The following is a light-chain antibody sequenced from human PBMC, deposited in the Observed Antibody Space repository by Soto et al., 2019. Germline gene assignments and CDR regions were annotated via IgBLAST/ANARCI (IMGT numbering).Light chain of an antibody. CDR3: QAIQFA. J-gene: IGKJ1*01. CDR1: QSVSSSY. V-gene: IGKV3-20*01. CDR2: GAS. Sequence: EIVLTQSPGTLSLSPGERATLSCRASQSVSSSYLAWYQQKPGQAPRLLIYGASSRATGIPDRFSGSGSGTGFTLTISRLEPEDFAVYYCQAIQFAFGQGTKVEIK.